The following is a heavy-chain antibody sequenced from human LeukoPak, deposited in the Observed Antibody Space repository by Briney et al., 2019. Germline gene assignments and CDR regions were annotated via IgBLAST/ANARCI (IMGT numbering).Heavy chain of an antibody. V-gene: IGHV3-23*01. CDR2: ISGSGGST. Sequence: GGSLRLSCAASGFTFSSYAMSWVRQAPGKGLEWVSAISGSGGSTYYADSVKGRFTISRDNSKNTLYLQMNSLRAEDTAVYYCAGTVRGVINYYGMDVWGRGTTVTVSS. J-gene: IGHJ6*02. CDR3: AGTVRGVINYYGMDV. D-gene: IGHD3-10*01. CDR1: GFTFSSYA.